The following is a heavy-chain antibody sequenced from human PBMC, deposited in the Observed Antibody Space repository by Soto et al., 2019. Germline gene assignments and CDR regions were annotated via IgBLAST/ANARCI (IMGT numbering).Heavy chain of an antibody. CDR2: ISAYNGNT. CDR1: GYTFTSYG. V-gene: IGHV1-18*01. Sequence: ASVKVSCKASGYTFTSYGISWVRQAPGQGLEWMGWISAYNGNTNYAQKLQGRVTMTTDTSTSTAYMELRSLRSDDTAVYYCARVLVSPRTSPEGYYYYGMDVWGQGTTVTVSS. CDR3: ARVLVSPRTSPEGYYYYGMDV. D-gene: IGHD6-6*01. J-gene: IGHJ6*02.